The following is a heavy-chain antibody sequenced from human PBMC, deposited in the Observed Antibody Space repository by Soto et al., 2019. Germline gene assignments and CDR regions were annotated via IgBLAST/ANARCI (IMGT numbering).Heavy chain of an antibody. Sequence: SETLSLTCTVSGGSISSYCWSWIRQPPGKGLEWIGYIYYSGSTNYNPSLKSRVTISVDTSKNQFSLKLSSVTAADTAVYYCARCGYSYGRNWFDPWGQGTRVTVS. CDR1: GGSISSYC. CDR2: IYYSGST. CDR3: ARCGYSYGRNWFDP. V-gene: IGHV4-59*01. J-gene: IGHJ5*02. D-gene: IGHD5-18*01.